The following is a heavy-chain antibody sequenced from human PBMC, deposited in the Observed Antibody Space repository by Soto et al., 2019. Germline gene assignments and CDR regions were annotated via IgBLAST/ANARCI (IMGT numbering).Heavy chain of an antibody. CDR1: GFTFSNAW. V-gene: IGHV3-15*01. D-gene: IGHD3-22*01. CDR3: TTVTTYKYDSRSHYY. Sequence: PGGSLRLSCAASGFTFSNAWMNWVRQAPGKGLEWVGRINKSDDGEAEYHATRVMSRFTISQDDSKDTLHLQMASLKPEHSAVYYCTTVTTYKYDSRSHYYWGQGTLVTVS. J-gene: IGHJ4*02. CDR2: INKSDDGEAE.